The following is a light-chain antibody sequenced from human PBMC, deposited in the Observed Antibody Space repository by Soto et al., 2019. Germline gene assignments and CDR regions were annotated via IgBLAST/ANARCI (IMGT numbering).Light chain of an antibody. J-gene: IGKJ5*01. V-gene: IGKV1-39*01. CDR1: QYISTY. Sequence: DIQMTQAPHFLSASVGDRVTITCRASQYISTYLNWYQQKPGKAPKLLIYGTSTVQSGVPSRFTGAGSGTEFTLTINTLQPEDFATYYCQQTYSATPTTFGQGTRLDMK. CDR3: QQTYSATPTT. CDR2: GTS.